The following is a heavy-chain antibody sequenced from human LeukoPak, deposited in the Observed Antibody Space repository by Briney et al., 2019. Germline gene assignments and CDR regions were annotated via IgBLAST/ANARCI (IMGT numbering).Heavy chain of an antibody. CDR3: ARDVTTVGFDY. J-gene: IGHJ4*02. CDR1: GFTDSSNY. V-gene: IGHV3-66*01. Sequence: GGSLRLSCAASGFTDSSNYMSWVRQAPGKGLEWVSVIYSGSSTYYADSVKGRFTISRDNSKKTLYLQMNSLRAEDTAVYYCARDVTTVGFDYWGQGTLVTVSS. D-gene: IGHD3-10*01. CDR2: IYSGSST.